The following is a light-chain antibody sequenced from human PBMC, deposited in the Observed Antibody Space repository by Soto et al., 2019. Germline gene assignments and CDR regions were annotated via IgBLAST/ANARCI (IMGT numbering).Light chain of an antibody. CDR3: RSYTSSSTLEYV. CDR2: DVS. CDR1: SSDVGGYNY. V-gene: IGLV2-14*01. Sequence: QSALTQPASVSGSPGQSITISCTGTSSDVGGYNYVSWYQQHPGKAPKLMIYDVSNRPSGVSNRFSGSKSGNTASLTISGLHAEDEADYYCRSYTSSSTLEYVFATGTKVTVL. J-gene: IGLJ1*01.